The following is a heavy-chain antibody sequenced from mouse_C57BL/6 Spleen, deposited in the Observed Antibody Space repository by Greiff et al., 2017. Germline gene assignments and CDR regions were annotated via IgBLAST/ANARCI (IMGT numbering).Heavy chain of an antibody. CDR2: ISYDGSN. Sequence: EVQRVESGPGLVKPSQSLSLTCSVTGYSITSGYYWNWIRQFPGNKLEWMGYISYDGSNNYNPSLKNRISITRDTSKNQFFLKLNSVTTEDTATYYCASSIITTVVADYWGQGTTLTVSS. V-gene: IGHV3-6*01. CDR1: GYSITSGYY. J-gene: IGHJ2*01. CDR3: ASSIITTVVADY. D-gene: IGHD1-1*01.